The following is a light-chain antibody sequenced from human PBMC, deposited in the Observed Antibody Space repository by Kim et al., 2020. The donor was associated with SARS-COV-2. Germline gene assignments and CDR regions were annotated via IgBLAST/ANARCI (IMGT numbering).Light chain of an antibody. CDR1: QSISTY. V-gene: IGKV1-39*01. CDR3: QQSYSFPLT. J-gene: IGKJ4*01. CDR2: AAS. Sequence: DIQMTQSPSSLSASVGDRVTMTCRASQSISTYVNWYRQKPGKAPELLIYAASNLQRGVPSRFTGSGSGTDFTLTVSSLQPADCATYYCQQSYSFPLTFGRGTKLE.